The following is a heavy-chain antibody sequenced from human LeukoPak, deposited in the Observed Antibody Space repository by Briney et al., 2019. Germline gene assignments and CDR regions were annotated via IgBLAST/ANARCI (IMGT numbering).Heavy chain of an antibody. CDR3: ASLGGFGELYIGV. D-gene: IGHD3-10*01. V-gene: IGHV3-30*04. CDR2: MSHDGSKT. Sequence: GGSLRLSCAASEFTFSSYVMHWVRQAPGKGQEWVAAMSHDGSKTDYAASVKGRFTISRDNSKNTLYLQMNSLRVEDTAVYYCASLGGFGELYIGVWGKGTTVTVSS. J-gene: IGHJ6*04. CDR1: EFTFSSYV.